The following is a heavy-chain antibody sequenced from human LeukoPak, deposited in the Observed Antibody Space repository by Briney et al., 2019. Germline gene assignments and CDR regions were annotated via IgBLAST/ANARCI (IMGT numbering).Heavy chain of an antibody. CDR2: MNPNSGNT. V-gene: IGHV1-8*03. Sequence: ASVKVSCKASGYTFTSYDTNWVRQATGQGLEWMGWMNPNSGNTGYAQKFQGRVTITRNTSISTAYMELSSLRSEDTAVYYCARRYCSSTSCYPRAYWFDPWGQGTLVTVSS. D-gene: IGHD2-2*01. J-gene: IGHJ5*02. CDR3: ARRYCSSTSCYPRAYWFDP. CDR1: GYTFTSYD.